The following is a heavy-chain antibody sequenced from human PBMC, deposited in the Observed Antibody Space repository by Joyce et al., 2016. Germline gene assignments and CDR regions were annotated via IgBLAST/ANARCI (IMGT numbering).Heavy chain of an antibody. J-gene: IGHJ6*02. Sequence: HLQESGPGLVKPSETLSLTCTISGDSFSDTRYYWSWIRQPPGKGLEWLGFIDNSETTHYKPSLGGRLSISAGAAKKQFSLSLTSVTSADTAVYYCATSLPSRVGGFQFFGLDVWGQGTTVIVS. V-gene: IGHV4-61*01. CDR3: ATSLPSRVGGFQFFGLDV. CDR2: IDNSETT. CDR1: GDSFSDTRYY. D-gene: IGHD3-10*01.